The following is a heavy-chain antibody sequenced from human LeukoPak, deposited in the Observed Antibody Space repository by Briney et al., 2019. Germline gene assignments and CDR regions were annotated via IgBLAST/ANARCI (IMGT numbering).Heavy chain of an antibody. CDR2: INPSGGST. J-gene: IGHJ4*02. D-gene: IGHD2-8*01. V-gene: IGHV1-46*01. CDR1: GYTFTSYY. Sequence: ASVKVSCKASGYTFTSYYMHWVRQAPGQGLEWMGIINPSGGSTSYAQKFQGRVTMTRDTSTSTVYMGLSSLRSEDTAVYYCARERGRIVLMVYAIGYWGQGTLVTVSS. CDR3: ARERGRIVLMVYAIGY.